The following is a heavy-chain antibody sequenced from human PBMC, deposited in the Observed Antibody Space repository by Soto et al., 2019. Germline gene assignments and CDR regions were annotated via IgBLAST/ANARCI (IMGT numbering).Heavy chain of an antibody. Sequence: QVQLQQWGAGLLKPSETLSLTCAVYGGSFSGYYWSWIRQPPGKGLEWSGEINHSGSTNYNPSLKSRVTISVDTSKNQFSLKLSSVTAADTAVYYCARGPLGTVVVAATSPIDYWGQGTLVTVSS. CDR2: INHSGST. CDR3: ARGPLGTVVVAATSPIDY. J-gene: IGHJ4*02. V-gene: IGHV4-34*01. D-gene: IGHD2-15*01. CDR1: GGSFSGYY.